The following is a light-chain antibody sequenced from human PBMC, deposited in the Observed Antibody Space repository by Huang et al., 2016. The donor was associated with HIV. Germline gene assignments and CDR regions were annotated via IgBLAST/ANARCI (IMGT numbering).Light chain of an antibody. CDR2: GAS. V-gene: IGKV3D-15*01. Sequence: EIVMTQSPATLSLSPGERATLSCRASQSVSSTVAWYQQKPGQAPRLLIYGASTRATGSPARFSGSGSATEFTLTISSLQSEDFAVYYCQQYNNWPPGAFGQGTKVEIK. CDR3: QQYNNWPPGA. J-gene: IGKJ1*01. CDR1: QSVSST.